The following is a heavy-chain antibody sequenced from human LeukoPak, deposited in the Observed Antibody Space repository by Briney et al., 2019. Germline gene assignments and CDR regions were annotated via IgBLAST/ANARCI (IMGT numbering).Heavy chain of an antibody. J-gene: IGHJ6*03. V-gene: IGHV3-23*01. CDR2: IGGLGGST. CDR1: GSTFSSHA. CDR3: AKAPYCSSTSCQTYYYYYMDV. Sequence: PGGSLRLSCAASGSTFSSHAMGWVRQAPGKGLEWVSGIGGLGGSTYYAGSVKGRFTISRDNSQNTLYLHMNSLRADDTAVYYCAKAPYCSSTSCQTYYYYYMDVWGKGTTVTVSS. D-gene: IGHD2-2*01.